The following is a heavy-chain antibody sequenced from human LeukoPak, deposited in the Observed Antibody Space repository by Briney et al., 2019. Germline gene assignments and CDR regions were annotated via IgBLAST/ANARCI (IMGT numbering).Heavy chain of an antibody. Sequence: GGSLRLSCAASGFTVNSNYMTWVRQAPGKGLEWVSVIYTGGGTYYADSVKGRFTISRDNSKNTLYLQMHSLRAEDTAVYYCARESSSGLIIDYLGQGTLVTVSS. V-gene: IGHV3-53*01. J-gene: IGHJ4*02. CDR1: GFTVNSNY. CDR2: IYTGGGT. D-gene: IGHD6-19*01. CDR3: ARESSSGLIIDY.